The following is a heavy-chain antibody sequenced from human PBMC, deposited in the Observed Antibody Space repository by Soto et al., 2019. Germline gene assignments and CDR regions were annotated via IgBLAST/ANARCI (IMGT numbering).Heavy chain of an antibody. D-gene: IGHD3-22*01. J-gene: IGHJ3*02. CDR2: IYYSGST. Sequence: QLQLQESGPGLVKPSETLSLTCTVSGGSISSSSYYWGWIRQPPGKGLEGIGSIYYSGSTYYNPSLKSRVTISVDTSKNQFSLKLSSVTAADTAVYYCATLTYYYDSSGYPTNAFDIWGQGTMVTVSS. CDR3: ATLTYYYDSSGYPTNAFDI. V-gene: IGHV4-39*01. CDR1: GGSISSSSYY.